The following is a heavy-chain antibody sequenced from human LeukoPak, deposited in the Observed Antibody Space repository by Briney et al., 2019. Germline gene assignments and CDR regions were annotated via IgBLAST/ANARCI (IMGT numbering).Heavy chain of an antibody. Sequence: ASVKVSCKASGHTFTSYAMNWVRQAPGQGLEWMGWINTNTGNPTYAQGFTGRFVFSLDTSVSTAYLQISSLKAEDTAVYYCARGHTIFGVVHPLDWFDPWGQGTLVTVSS. CDR2: INTNTGNP. CDR1: GHTFTSYA. D-gene: IGHD3-3*01. J-gene: IGHJ5*02. V-gene: IGHV7-4-1*02. CDR3: ARGHTIFGVVHPLDWFDP.